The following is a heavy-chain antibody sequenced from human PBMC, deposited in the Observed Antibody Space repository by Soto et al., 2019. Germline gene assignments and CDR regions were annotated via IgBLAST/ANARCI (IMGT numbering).Heavy chain of an antibody. CDR3: AKLPSLITMIVVAPGY. CDR2: ISGSGGST. V-gene: IGHV3-23*01. J-gene: IGHJ4*02. CDR1: GFTFSSYV. D-gene: IGHD3-22*01. Sequence: GGSLRLSCAASGFTFSSYVMSWVRQAPGKGLEWVSAISGSGGSTYYADSVKGRFTISRDNSKNTLYLQMNSLRAEDTAVYYCAKLPSLITMIVVAPGYWGQGTLVTVSS.